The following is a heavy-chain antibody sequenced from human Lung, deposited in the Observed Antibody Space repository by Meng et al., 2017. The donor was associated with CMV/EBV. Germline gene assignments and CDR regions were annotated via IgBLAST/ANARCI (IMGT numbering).Heavy chain of an antibody. CDR2: INHSGST. Sequence: SXTVYDGSFNAYYYNWFRQAPGKGLEWIGEINHSGSTNYNPSLKSRITISVDKSKNQFSLRLSSVTAADPPVYYCASESATYLGGRIYYHGMDVWGQGTXVTVSS. J-gene: IGHJ6*02. V-gene: IGHV4-34*01. D-gene: IGHD1-26*01. CDR1: DGSFNAYY. CDR3: ASESATYLGGRIYYHGMDV.